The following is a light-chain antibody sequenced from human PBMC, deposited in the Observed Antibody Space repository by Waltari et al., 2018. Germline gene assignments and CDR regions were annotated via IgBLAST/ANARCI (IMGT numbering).Light chain of an antibody. CDR2: GAS. CDR3: QQYGASRRT. J-gene: IGKJ1*01. Sequence: EIVLTQSPGTLSLSPGERATLSCRASQSVSSKNLAWYQQKPGQAPRLLIYGASSRATGIPDRFSGSGSGTDFTLTISRLESEDFAVYYCQQYGASRRTFGQGTKVEIK. V-gene: IGKV3-20*01. CDR1: QSVSSKN.